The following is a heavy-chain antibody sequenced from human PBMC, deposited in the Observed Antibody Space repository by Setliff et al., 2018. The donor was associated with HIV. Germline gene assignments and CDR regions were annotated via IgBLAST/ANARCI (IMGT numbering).Heavy chain of an antibody. J-gene: IGHJ4*02. CDR1: GYSISSGYY. CDR3: ARGDGSSGWSGYFDY. V-gene: IGHV4-38-2*02. CDR2: IYHSGST. Sequence: SETLSLTCTVSGYSISSGYYWGRIRQPPGKGLEWIGSIYHSGSTYYNPSLKSRVTISVDTSKNQFSLKLSSVTAADTAVYYCARGDGSSGWSGYFDYWGQGTLVTVSS. D-gene: IGHD6-19*01.